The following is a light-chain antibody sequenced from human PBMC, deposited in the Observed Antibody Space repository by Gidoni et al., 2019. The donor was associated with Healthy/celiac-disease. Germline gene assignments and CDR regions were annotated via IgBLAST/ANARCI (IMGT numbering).Light chain of an antibody. CDR3: NSRDSSGNHVV. CDR2: GKN. J-gene: IGLJ2*01. Sequence: SSELTHDPAVSVALGQTVRITCQGDSLSSYYASWYQQKPGQAPVLVIYGKNNRPSGIPDRFSGSSSGNTASLTITGAQAEDEADYYCNSRDSSGNHVVFGGGTKLTVL. CDR1: SLSSYY. V-gene: IGLV3-19*01.